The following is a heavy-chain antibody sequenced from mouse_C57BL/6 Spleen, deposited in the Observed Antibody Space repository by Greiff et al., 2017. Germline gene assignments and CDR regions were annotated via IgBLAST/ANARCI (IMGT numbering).Heavy chain of an antibody. CDR3: ARDQTTVVARWYFDV. J-gene: IGHJ1*03. CDR1: GFTFSSYA. D-gene: IGHD1-1*01. V-gene: IGHV5-4*01. Sequence: DVKLVESGGGLVKPGGSLKLSCAASGFTFSSYALSWVRQTPEKRLEWVATISDGVSYTYYPDNVKGRFTISRDNAKNNLYLQMSHLKSEDTAMYYCARDQTTVVARWYFDVWGTGTTVTVSS. CDR2: ISDGVSYT.